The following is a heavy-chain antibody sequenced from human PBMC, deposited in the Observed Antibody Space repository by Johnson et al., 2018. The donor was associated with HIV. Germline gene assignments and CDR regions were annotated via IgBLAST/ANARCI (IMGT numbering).Heavy chain of an antibody. J-gene: IGHJ3*02. CDR1: GFTVSTTY. CDR3: ARDRFGSGRPNAFDM. D-gene: IGHD3-10*01. CDR2: IYSAGNP. Sequence: VQLVESGGGLVQPGGSLRLSCAASGFTVSTTYMTWVRQAPGQGLECVSLIYSAGNPYYAASVTGRFTIARDTSKNTVYLQMNTLRPEDTAGYYWARDRFGSGRPNAFDMWGQGTMVTVSS. V-gene: IGHV3-66*02.